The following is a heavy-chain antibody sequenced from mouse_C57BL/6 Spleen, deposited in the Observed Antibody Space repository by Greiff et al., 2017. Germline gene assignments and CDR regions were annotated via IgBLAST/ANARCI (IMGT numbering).Heavy chain of an antibody. CDR3: ARHAYCYYPYYYAMDY. D-gene: IGHD2-12*01. J-gene: IGHJ4*01. Sequence: VQLVESGAELVKPGASVKLSCKASGYTFTEYTIHWVKQRSGQGLEWIGWFYPGSGSIKYNEKFKDKATLTADKSSSTVYMELSRLTSEDSAVYFCARHAYCYYPYYYAMDYWGQGTSVTVSS. V-gene: IGHV1-62-2*01. CDR1: GYTFTEYT. CDR2: FYPGSGSI.